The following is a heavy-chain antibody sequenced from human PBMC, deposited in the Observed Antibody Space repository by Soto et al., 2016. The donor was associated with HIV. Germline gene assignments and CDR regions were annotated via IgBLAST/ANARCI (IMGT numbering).Heavy chain of an antibody. D-gene: IGHD3-22*01. CDR3: ARNYDSSGNFDY. CDR1: GYTFTGYY. Sequence: QVQLVQSGAEVKKPGASVNVSRKASGYTFTGYYIHWVRQAPGQGLEWMGIINPSGGSTSYAQKFQGRVTMTRDTSTSTVYMELSSLRSEDTAVYYCARNYDSSGNFDYWGQGTLVTVSS. V-gene: IGHV1-46*01. J-gene: IGHJ4*02. CDR2: INPSGGST.